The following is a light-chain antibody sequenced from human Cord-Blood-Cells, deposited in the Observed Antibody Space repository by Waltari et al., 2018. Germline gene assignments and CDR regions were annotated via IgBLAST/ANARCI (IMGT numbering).Light chain of an antibody. Sequence: EIVFTQSPATLSLSPGERATLSCRASQSVSSYLAWYQQKPGQAPGLLIYDASQRATGIPARFSGSGSGTDFTLTISSREPEDFAVYYCQQRSNWLTFGGGTKVEIK. CDR1: QSVSSY. J-gene: IGKJ4*02. CDR3: QQRSNWLT. CDR2: DAS. V-gene: IGKV3-11*01.